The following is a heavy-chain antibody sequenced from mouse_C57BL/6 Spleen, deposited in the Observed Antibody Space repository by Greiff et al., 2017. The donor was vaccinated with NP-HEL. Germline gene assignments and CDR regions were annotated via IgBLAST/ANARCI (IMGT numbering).Heavy chain of an antibody. D-gene: IGHD4-1*01. CDR3: ARKGLYTGVDAMDY. CDR2: ISDGGSYT. J-gene: IGHJ4*01. CDR1: GFTFSSYA. Sequence: EVQGVESGGGLVKPGGSLELSCAASGFTFSSYAMSWVRQTPEKRLEWVATISDGGSYTYYPDNVKGRFTISRDNAKNNLYLQMSHLKSEDTAMYYCARKGLYTGVDAMDYWGQGTSVTVSS. V-gene: IGHV5-4*01.